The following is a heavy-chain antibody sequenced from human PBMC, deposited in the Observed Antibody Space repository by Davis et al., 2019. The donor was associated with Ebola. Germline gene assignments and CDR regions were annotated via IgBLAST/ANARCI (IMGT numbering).Heavy chain of an antibody. CDR1: GFTFSNYA. V-gene: IGHV3-21*06. J-gene: IGHJ3*02. Sequence: GGSLRLSCAASGFTFSNYAVNWVRQAPGKGLEWVSSISSRSTYIYYADSVKGRFTVSRDNAKDSLSLQMNSLRADDTAMYYCARVDASSAFDIWGQGTMVTVSS. CDR2: ISSRSTYI. CDR3: ARVDASSAFDI.